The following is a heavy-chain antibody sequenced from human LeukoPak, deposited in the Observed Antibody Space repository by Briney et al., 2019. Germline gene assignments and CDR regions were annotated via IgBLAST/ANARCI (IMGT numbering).Heavy chain of an antibody. CDR2: IKEDGSEI. CDR1: ALAFSNYW. Sequence: GGSLRLSCAASALAFSNYWMSWVRQAPGKGLEWVANIKEDGSEINYVDSVKGRFTISRDNAKNSLYLQMNSLRVDDTAVYYCARDRGYSTFDYWGQGTLVTVSS. V-gene: IGHV3-7*01. D-gene: IGHD4-23*01. J-gene: IGHJ4*02. CDR3: ARDRGYSTFDY.